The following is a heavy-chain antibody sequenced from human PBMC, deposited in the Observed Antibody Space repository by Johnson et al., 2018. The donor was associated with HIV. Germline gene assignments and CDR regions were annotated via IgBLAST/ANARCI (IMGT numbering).Heavy chain of an antibody. CDR2: ISYDGSNK. CDR3: AKDLGETESEEWASDYYDFGRDYPGQDPRGVVGTFDI. D-gene: IGHD3-3*01. J-gene: IGHJ3*02. V-gene: IGHV3-30-3*01. Sequence: QVQLVESGGGVVQPGRSLRLSCAASGFTFSSYAMHWVRQAPGKGLEGVAVISYDGSNKYYADSVKGRFTISRDNSKNTLYLQMNSLRAEDTALYYCAKDLGETESEEWASDYYDFGRDYPGQDPRGVVGTFDIWGQGT. CDR1: GFTFSSYA.